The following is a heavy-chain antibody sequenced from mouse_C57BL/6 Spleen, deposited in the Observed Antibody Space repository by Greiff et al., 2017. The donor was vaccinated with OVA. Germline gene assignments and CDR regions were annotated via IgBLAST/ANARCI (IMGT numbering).Heavy chain of an antibody. Sequence: QVQLQQSGAELVKPGASVKISCKASGYTFTDYYINWVKQRPGQGLEWIGKIGPGSGSTYYNEKFKGKATLTADKSSSTAYMQLSSLTSEDSAVYICAREGDYYGSSPEYYMDYWGRSNALTVAS. CDR2: IGPGSGST. D-gene: IGHD1-1*01. J-gene: IGHJ2*01. V-gene: IGHV1-77*01. CDR3: AREGDYYGSSPEYYMDY. CDR1: GYTFTDYY.